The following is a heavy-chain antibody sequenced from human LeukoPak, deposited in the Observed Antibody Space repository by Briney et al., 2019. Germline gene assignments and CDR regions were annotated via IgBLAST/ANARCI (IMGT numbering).Heavy chain of an antibody. J-gene: IGHJ6*03. V-gene: IGHV3-53*01. Sequence: GGSLRLSCAASGFTVSSNYMSWVRQAPGKGLEWVSVIYSGGSTYYADSVKGRFTISRDNSKNTLYLQMNSLRAEDTAVYYCAREIAVAGMPDYYYYYYMDVWGKGTTVTVSS. CDR3: AREIAVAGMPDYYYYYYMDV. CDR2: IYSGGST. CDR1: GFTVSSNY. D-gene: IGHD6-19*01.